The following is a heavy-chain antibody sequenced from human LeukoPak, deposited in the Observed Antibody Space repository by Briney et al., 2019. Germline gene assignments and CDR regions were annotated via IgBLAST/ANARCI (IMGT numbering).Heavy chain of an antibody. J-gene: IGHJ4*02. CDR2: ISSSNSYI. V-gene: IGHV3-21*01. CDR1: GFTFSSYS. Sequence: GGSLRLSCAASGFTFSSYSMNWVRQAPGKGLEWVSSISSSNSYIYNADSVKGRFTISRDNAKNSLYLQMNSLRAEDTAVYYCARDSSSTFTFDYWGQGTLVTVSS. D-gene: IGHD3-16*01. CDR3: ARDSSSTFTFDY.